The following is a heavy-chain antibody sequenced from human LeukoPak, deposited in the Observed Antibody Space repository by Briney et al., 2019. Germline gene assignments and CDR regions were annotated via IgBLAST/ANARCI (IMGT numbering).Heavy chain of an antibody. J-gene: IGHJ4*02. V-gene: IGHV3-23*01. CDR3: AKDQGYSSGWSTYYFDY. CDR2: ISGSGGST. CDR1: GFTFSSYA. Sequence: GRSLRLSCAASGFTFSSYAMSWVSQAPGKGLEWVSAISGSGGSTYHADSVKGRFTISRDNSKNTLYLQMNSLRAEDTAVYYCAKDQGYSSGWSTYYFDYWGQGTLVTVSS. D-gene: IGHD6-19*01.